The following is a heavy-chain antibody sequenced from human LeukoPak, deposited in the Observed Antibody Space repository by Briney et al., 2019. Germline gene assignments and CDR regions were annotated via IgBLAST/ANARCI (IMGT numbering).Heavy chain of an antibody. CDR3: ARGINWPPQDYFDF. CDR2: MYYSGST. D-gene: IGHD1-1*01. CDR1: GGSFSSGRSY. J-gene: IGHJ4*02. V-gene: IGHV4-39*01. Sequence: SETLSLTCTVSGGSFSSGRSYWGWIRQAPGKGLEWIGNMYYSGSTYYNPSLKSRVAISIDASNNQFSLKLSSLTAADTAVYYCARGINWPPQDYFDFWGQGIMVTVSS.